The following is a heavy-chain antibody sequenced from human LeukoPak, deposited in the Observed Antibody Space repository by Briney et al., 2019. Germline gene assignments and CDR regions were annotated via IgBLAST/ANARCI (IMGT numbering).Heavy chain of an antibody. CDR2: IKQDGSEK. D-gene: IGHD3-22*01. CDR3: AKDPNPNYYDSSGDLDY. V-gene: IGHV3-7*03. Sequence: GGSLRLSCAASGFTFSSYWMSWVRQAPGKGLEWVANIKQDGSEKYYVDSVKGRFTISRDNAKNSLYLQMNSLRAEDTALYYCAKDPNPNYYDSSGDLDYWGQGTLVTVSS. CDR1: GFTFSSYW. J-gene: IGHJ4*02.